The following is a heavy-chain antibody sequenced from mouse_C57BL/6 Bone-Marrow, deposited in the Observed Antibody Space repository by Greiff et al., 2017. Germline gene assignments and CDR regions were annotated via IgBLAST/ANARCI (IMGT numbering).Heavy chain of an antibody. D-gene: IGHD2-5*01. J-gene: IGHJ1*03. V-gene: IGHV1-55*01. Sequence: HVQLQQPGAELVKPGASVKMSCKASGYTFTSYWITWVKQRPGQGLEWIGDIYPGSGSTNYNEKFKSKATLTVDTSSSTAYMQLSSLTSEASAVYYCARPYYSNYWYFDVWGTGTTVTVSS. CDR1: GYTFTSYW. CDR2: IYPGSGST. CDR3: ARPYYSNYWYFDV.